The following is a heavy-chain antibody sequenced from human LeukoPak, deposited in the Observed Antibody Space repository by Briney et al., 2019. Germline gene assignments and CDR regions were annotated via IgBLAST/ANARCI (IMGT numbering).Heavy chain of an antibody. J-gene: IGHJ4*02. V-gene: IGHV3-30*04. CDR2: VSYDGRSK. CDR3: ARGPGGYGDYFDY. Sequence: GGSLRLSCVASGFTFNNYAIHWVRQAPGKGLDWVAVVSYDGRSKFYADSVKGRFTISRDNSNNTLFLQMDSLRPEDTAVYHCARGPGGYGDYFDYWGQGTLVTVSS. D-gene: IGHD4-17*01. CDR1: GFTFNNYA.